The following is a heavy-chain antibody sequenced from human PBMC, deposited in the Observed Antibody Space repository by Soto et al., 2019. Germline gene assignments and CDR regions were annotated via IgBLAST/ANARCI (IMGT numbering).Heavy chain of an antibody. Sequence: GGSLRLSCAASGFTFSNAWMNWVRQAPGKGLEWVGRIKSKTDGGTSDYAAPVKGRFTISSDDSKNTLYLQMNSLKTEDTAVYYCTGEYCSSTSCFYGMDVWGQGTTVTVSS. V-gene: IGHV3-15*07. D-gene: IGHD2-2*01. CDR3: TGEYCSSTSCFYGMDV. CDR1: GFTFSNAW. CDR2: IKSKTDGGTS. J-gene: IGHJ6*02.